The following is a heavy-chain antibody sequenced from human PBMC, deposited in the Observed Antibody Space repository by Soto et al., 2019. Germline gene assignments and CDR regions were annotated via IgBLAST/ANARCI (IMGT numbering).Heavy chain of an antibody. CDR1: GYTFTSYG. J-gene: IGHJ4*02. CDR2: ISAYNGNT. Sequence: ASVKVSCKASGYTFTSYGSSWVRQAPGQGLEWMGWISAYNGNTNYAQELQGRVTMTTDTSTSTAYMELRSLRSDDTAVYYCARDYYYGSGSYYHYFDYWGQGTLVTVSS. CDR3: ARDYYYGSGSYYHYFDY. D-gene: IGHD3-10*01. V-gene: IGHV1-18*01.